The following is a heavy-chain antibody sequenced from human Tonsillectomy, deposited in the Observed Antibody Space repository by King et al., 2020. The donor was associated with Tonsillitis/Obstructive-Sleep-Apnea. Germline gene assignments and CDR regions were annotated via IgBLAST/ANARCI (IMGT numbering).Heavy chain of an antibody. V-gene: IGHV4-59*08. J-gene: IGHJ4*02. CDR3: ARQGWIHRGGSFDY. Sequence: VQLQESGPGLVKPSETLSLTCTVSGGSISSYYWSWIRQPPGKGLEWIGYIYYSGSTNYNPSLKSRVTISVDTSKNQFSLKLSSVTAADTAVYYCARQGWIHRGGSFDYWGQGTLVTVSS. CDR1: GGSISSYY. D-gene: IGHD5-18*01. CDR2: IYYSGST.